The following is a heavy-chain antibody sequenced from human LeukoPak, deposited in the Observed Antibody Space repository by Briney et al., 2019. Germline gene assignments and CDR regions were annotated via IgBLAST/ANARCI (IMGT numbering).Heavy chain of an antibody. V-gene: IGHV3-23*01. D-gene: IGHD2-15*01. CDR1: GFTFSSYA. Sequence: GGSLRLSCAASGFTFSSYAMSWVRQAPGKGLEWVSAISGSGGSTYYADSVKGRLTISRDNSKNTLYLQMNSLRAEDTAVYYCAKETGYCSGGSCYYFDYWGQGTLVTVSS. CDR2: ISGSGGST. CDR3: AKETGYCSGGSCYYFDY. J-gene: IGHJ4*02.